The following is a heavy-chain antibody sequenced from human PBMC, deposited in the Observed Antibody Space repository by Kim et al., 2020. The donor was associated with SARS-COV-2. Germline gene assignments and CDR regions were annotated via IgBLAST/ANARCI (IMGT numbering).Heavy chain of an antibody. CDR3: ASGYADYGAY. D-gene: IGHD4-17*01. CDR2: ITGGRNTI. Sequence: GGSLRLSCAASGFPFSTYSMNWVRQAPGKGLEWVSYITGGRNTIAYADSVKGRFTISRDNDKNLLFLQMNSLRDEDTAMYYCASGYADYGAYWGRGTLVT. CDR1: GFPFSTYS. V-gene: IGHV3-48*02. J-gene: IGHJ4*01.